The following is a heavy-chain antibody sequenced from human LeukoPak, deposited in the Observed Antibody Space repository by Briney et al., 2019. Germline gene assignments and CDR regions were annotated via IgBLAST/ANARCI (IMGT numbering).Heavy chain of an antibody. V-gene: IGHV1-18*01. CDR2: INTYNGNT. J-gene: IGHJ4*02. CDR1: GYTFTSYG. D-gene: IGHD2-21*02. Sequence: GASVKVSCKASGYTFTSYGISWVRQAPGQGLEWMGWINTYNGNTNYAQKFQGRVTMTTDTSTSTAYMELRSLRSEDTAVYYCARAEYCGGDCYLYFDYWGQGTLVTVSS. CDR3: ARAEYCGGDCYLYFDY.